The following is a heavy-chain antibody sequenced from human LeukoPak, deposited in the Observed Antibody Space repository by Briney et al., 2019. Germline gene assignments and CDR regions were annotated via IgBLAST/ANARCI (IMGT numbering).Heavy chain of an antibody. V-gene: IGHV3-11*01. D-gene: IGHD3-22*01. CDR2: ISSSGSTI. CDR3: AHYYDSSGYFP. CDR1: GFTFSDYY. Sequence: GGSLRLSCAASGFTFSDYYMSWIRQAPGKGLEWVSYISSSGSTIYYADSVKGRFTISRDNAKNSLYLQMNSLRAEDTAVYHCAHYYDSSGYFPWGQGTLVTVSS. J-gene: IGHJ5*02.